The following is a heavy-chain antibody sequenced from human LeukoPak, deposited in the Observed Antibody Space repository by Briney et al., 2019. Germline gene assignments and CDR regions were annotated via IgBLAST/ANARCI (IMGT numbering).Heavy chain of an antibody. Sequence: PRGSLRLSCAASGFTFNNAWMDWVRQAPGKGLEWVSYISNSGTTMNYADSVKGRFTISRDNAKNSLYLQMNSLRAEDTAVYYCTRGDTLIWGQGTMVTVSS. J-gene: IGHJ3*02. CDR1: GFTFNNAW. D-gene: IGHD2-15*01. CDR3: TRGDTLI. CDR2: ISNSGTTM. V-gene: IGHV3-48*04.